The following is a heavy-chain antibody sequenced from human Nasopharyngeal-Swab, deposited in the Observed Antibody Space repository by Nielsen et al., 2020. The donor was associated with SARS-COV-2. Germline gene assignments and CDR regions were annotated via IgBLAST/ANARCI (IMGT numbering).Heavy chain of an antibody. J-gene: IGHJ4*02. CDR2: ISSSGSTI. V-gene: IGHV3-11*04. CDR3: AKGGNSGWLQSAEYFDY. D-gene: IGHD5-24*01. Sequence: RQAPGKGLEWVSYISSSGSTIYYADSVKGRFTISRDNAKNSLYLQMNSLRAEDTAVYYCAKGGNSGWLQSAEYFDYWGQGTLVTVSS.